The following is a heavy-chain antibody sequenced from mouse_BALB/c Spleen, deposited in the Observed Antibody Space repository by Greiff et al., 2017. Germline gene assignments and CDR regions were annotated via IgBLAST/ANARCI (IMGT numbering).Heavy chain of an antibody. CDR3: ARQGENYYGSSWFAY. CDR2: ISSGSSTI. V-gene: IGHV5-17*02. Sequence: DVKLVESGGGLVQPGGSRKLSCAASGFTFSSFGMHWVRQAPEKGLEWVAYISSGSSTIYYADTVKGRFTISRDNPKNTLFLQMTSLRSEDTAMYYCARQGENYYGSSWFAYWGQGTLVTVSA. J-gene: IGHJ3*01. CDR1: GFTFSSFG. D-gene: IGHD1-1*01.